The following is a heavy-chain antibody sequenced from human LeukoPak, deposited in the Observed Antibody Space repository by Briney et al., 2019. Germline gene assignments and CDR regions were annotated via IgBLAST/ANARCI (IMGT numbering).Heavy chain of an antibody. J-gene: IGHJ4*02. CDR2: IWYDGSNK. Sequence: PGRSLRLSCAASGFTFSSYGMHWVRQAPGKGLEWVAVIWYDGSNKYYADSVKGRFTISRDNSKNTLYPQMNSLRAEDTAVYYCVKDSSSGSYFDYWGQGTLVTVSS. CDR3: VKDSSSGSYFDY. D-gene: IGHD3-10*01. V-gene: IGHV3-33*06. CDR1: GFTFSSYG.